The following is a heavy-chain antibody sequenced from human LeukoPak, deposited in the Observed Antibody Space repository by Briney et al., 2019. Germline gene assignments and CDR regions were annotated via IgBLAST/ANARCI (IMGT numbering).Heavy chain of an antibody. CDR2: IIPIFGTA. V-gene: IGHV1-69*01. J-gene: IGHJ4*02. Sequence: ASVKVSCTASVGTSSSYASSWVRQAPGQGREWMGGIIPIFGTAYYAQRFQGRVTITADESMTTAYMELSSLTFDDTALYYCARDWGSPDYGEHRGYFDYWGQGTLVTVPS. CDR3: ARDWGSPDYGEHRGYFDY. D-gene: IGHD4-17*01. CDR1: VGTSSSYA.